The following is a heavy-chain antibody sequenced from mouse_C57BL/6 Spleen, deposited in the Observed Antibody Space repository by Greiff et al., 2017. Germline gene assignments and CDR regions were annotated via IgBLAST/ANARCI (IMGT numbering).Heavy chain of an antibody. J-gene: IGHJ4*01. V-gene: IGHV1-39*01. Sequence: QLQQSGPELVKPGASVKISCKASGYSFTDYNMNWVKQSNGKSLEWIGVINPNYGTTSYNQKFKGKATLTVDQSSSTAYMQLNSLTSEDSAVYYCAGGYYGNFHYAMDYWGQGTSVTVSS. CDR1: GYSFTDYN. D-gene: IGHD2-1*01. CDR2: INPNYGTT. CDR3: AGGYYGNFHYAMDY.